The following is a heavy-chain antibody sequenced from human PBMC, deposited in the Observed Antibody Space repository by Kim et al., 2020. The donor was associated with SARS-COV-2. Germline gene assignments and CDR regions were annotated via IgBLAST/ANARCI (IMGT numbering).Heavy chain of an antibody. D-gene: IGHD3-16*01. V-gene: IGHV3-30*02. Sequence: YADSVRSRFTVSRDKSKNTLNLQMESLTADDTALYYCAKEGGTTYIGGLGSWGQGTLVTVSS. J-gene: IGHJ5*02. CDR3: AKEGGTTYIGGLGS.